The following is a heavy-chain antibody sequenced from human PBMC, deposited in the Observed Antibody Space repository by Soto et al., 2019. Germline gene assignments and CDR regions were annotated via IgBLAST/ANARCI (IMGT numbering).Heavy chain of an antibody. Sequence: PGGSLRLSCVASGFTSSGYGMHWVRQAPGKGLEWLAVISHDGSDKYYADSVRGRFTISRDNSENTLYLQMNSLRPEDTAVYYCAKEDVWFAKDYWGQGTLVTVSS. CDR3: AKEDVWFAKDY. CDR1: GFTSSGYG. V-gene: IGHV3-30*18. CDR2: ISHDGSDK. J-gene: IGHJ4*02. D-gene: IGHD3-10*01.